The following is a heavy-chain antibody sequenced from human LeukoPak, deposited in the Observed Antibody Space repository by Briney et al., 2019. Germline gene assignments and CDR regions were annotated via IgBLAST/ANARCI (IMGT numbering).Heavy chain of an antibody. J-gene: IGHJ4*02. V-gene: IGHV3-23*01. CDR3: AKDLYYYDSSRGRYFDY. CDR1: GFTFSSYG. CDR2: ISGSGGTT. Sequence: GGSLRLSCAASGFTFSSYGMSWVRQTPGKGLEWVSGISGSGGTTYYADSVKGRFTISRDNYKNTLYLQMNSLRAEDTAVYYCAKDLYYYDSSRGRYFDYWGQGTLVTVSS. D-gene: IGHD3-22*01.